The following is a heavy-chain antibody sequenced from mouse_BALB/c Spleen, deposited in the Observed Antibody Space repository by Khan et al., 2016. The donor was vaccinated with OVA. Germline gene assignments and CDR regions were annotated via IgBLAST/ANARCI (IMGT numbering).Heavy chain of an antibody. J-gene: IGHJ3*01. CDR2: INPNSGGT. D-gene: IGHD2-2*01. V-gene: IGHV1S81*02. CDR1: GYMFTSYY. Sequence: QVQLQQSGAELVKPGASVKLSCKASGYMFTSYYMYWVKQRPGQGLEWIGEINPNSGGTNFNEKFKSKATLTVAKSSSTAYMQLSSLTSEDSAVYYCTRSGYGSFVYWGQGTLVTVSA. CDR3: TRSGYGSFVY.